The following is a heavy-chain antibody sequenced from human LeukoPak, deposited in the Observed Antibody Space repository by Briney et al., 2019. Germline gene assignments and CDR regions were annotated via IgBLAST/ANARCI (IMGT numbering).Heavy chain of an antibody. Sequence: GESLEISCKSSGYSFNNYWIAWVRQMPGKGLEWMGIVYPDDSDTIYSPSFEGRVTISADKSINTAYLQWTSLKASDTAMYFCARHSTAYFYDRSGYLHYWGQGTLVTVSS. V-gene: IGHV5-51*01. D-gene: IGHD3-22*01. CDR2: VYPDDSDT. J-gene: IGHJ4*02. CDR1: GYSFNNYW. CDR3: ARHSTAYFYDRSGYLHY.